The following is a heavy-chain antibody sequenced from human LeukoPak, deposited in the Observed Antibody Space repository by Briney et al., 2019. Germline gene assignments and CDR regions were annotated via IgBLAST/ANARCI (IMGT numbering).Heavy chain of an antibody. CDR3: ARRASGYCSTTSCYMFFDY. CDR1: GGSFSDYY. Sequence: PSETLSLTCAVYGGSFSDYYWSWIRQPPGRGLEWIGEINHSGSTNYNPSLKSRVTISVDTSKNQFSLKLISVTAADTAVYYCARRASGYCSTTSCYMFFDYWGQGTLVTVSS. D-gene: IGHD2-2*02. J-gene: IGHJ4*02. V-gene: IGHV4-34*01. CDR2: INHSGST.